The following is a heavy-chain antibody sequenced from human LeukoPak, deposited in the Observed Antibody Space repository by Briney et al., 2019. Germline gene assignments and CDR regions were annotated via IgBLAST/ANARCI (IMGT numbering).Heavy chain of an antibody. Sequence: SETLSLTCTVSGYSISSGYYWGWIRQPPGKGLEWIGSIYHSGSTYYNPSLKSRVTISVDTSKNQFSLKLSSVTAADTAVYYCVRGSKMITTHFDYWGQGTLVTVSS. CDR2: IYHSGST. J-gene: IGHJ4*02. CDR3: VRGSKMITTHFDY. V-gene: IGHV4-38-2*02. D-gene: IGHD3-16*01. CDR1: GYSISSGYY.